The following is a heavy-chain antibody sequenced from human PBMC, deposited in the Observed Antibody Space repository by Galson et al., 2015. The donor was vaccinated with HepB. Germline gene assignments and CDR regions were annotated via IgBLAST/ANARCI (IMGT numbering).Heavy chain of an antibody. Sequence: SVKVSCKASGVTFNTYTISWVRQAPGQGLEWMGGVIPIFGKANYAQKFHGRVTISADNSTDTSYLQLSGLRSEDTAVYFCARSHHGTESFYKDHYFDFWGQGTLVTVSS. CDR1: GVTFNTYT. J-gene: IGHJ4*02. CDR2: VIPIFGKA. CDR3: ARSHHGTESFYKDHYFDF. V-gene: IGHV1-69*06. D-gene: IGHD3-10*01.